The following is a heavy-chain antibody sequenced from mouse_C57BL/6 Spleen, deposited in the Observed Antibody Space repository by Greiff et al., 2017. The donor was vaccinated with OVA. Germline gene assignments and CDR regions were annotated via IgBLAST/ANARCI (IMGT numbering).Heavy chain of an antibody. CDR1: GYTFNSYW. CDR2: IDPSDSET. Sequence: VQLQQPGAELVRPGSSVKLSCKASGYTFNSYWMHWVKQRPIQGLEWIGNIDPSDSETHYNQKFKDKATLTVDKSSSTAYMQLSSLTSEDYAVYCCALEGYFDVWGTGTTVTVSS. CDR3: ALEGYFDV. J-gene: IGHJ1*03. V-gene: IGHV1-52*01.